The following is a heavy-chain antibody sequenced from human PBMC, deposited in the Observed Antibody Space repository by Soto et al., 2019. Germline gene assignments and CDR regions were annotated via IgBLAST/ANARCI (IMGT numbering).Heavy chain of an antibody. CDR1: GFTFSPYA. J-gene: IGHJ6*01. V-gene: IGHV3-23*01. CDR2: ISGSGGST. CDR3: AKGLRRLLRTQYYYGPDV. Sequence: PVGSLRLSCAASGFTFSPYAMSWVRQAPGKGLEWVSSISGSGGSTHYADSVKGRFTVSRDNSKRALSLQMSSLREEDTATYYCAKGLRRLLRTQYYYGPDVWARGTTVT. D-gene: IGHD3-16*01.